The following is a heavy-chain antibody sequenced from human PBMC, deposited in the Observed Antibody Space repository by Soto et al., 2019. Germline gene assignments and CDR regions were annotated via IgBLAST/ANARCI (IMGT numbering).Heavy chain of an antibody. V-gene: IGHV4-59*08. J-gene: IGHJ3*02. Sequence: TSETLSLTCTVSGGSISSYYWSWIRQPPGKGLEWIGYIYYSGSTNYNPSLKSRVTISVDTSKNQFSLKLSSVTAADTAVYYCARVWGYSYGLASDIWGQGTMVTVSS. CDR2: IYYSGST. D-gene: IGHD5-18*01. CDR3: ARVWGYSYGLASDI. CDR1: GGSISSYY.